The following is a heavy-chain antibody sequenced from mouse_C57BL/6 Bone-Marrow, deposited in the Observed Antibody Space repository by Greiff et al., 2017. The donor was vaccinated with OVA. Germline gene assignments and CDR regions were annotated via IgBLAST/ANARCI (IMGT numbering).Heavy chain of an antibody. CDR2: IWSGGST. J-gene: IGHJ1*03. Sequence: VQLQQSGPGLVQPSQSLSITCTVSGFSLTSYGVHWVRQSPGKGLEWLGVIWSGGSTDYNAAFISRLSISKDNSKSQVFFKMNSLQADDTAIDYCARNSTDGSNWYFDVWGTGTTVTVSS. D-gene: IGHD2-3*01. CDR3: ARNSTDGSNWYFDV. V-gene: IGHV2-2*01. CDR1: GFSLTSYG.